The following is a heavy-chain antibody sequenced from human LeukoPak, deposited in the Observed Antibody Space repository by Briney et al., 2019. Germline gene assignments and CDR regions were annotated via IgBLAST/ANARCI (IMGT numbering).Heavy chain of an antibody. CDR1: GFTFSSYA. D-gene: IGHD4-11*01. CDR2: ISYDGSNK. J-gene: IGHJ4*02. Sequence: GGSLRLSCAASGFTFSSYAMHWVRQAPGKGLEWVAVISYDGSNKYYADSVKGRFTISRDNSKNTLYLQMNSLRAEDTAVYYCAAMTSVTTGDYWGQGTLVTVSS. V-gene: IGHV3-30*04. CDR3: AAMTSVTTGDY.